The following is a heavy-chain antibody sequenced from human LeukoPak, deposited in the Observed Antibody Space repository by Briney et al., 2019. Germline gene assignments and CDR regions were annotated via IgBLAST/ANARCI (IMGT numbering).Heavy chain of an antibody. J-gene: IGHJ5*01. CDR2: INPHGGVT. D-gene: IGHD3-16*01. Sequence: ASVKVSCKASGYTFTDYYIHWVRQAPGQGLEWMASINPHGGVTNSAQEFQGRVTVTRDASVSTAYLELSGLRSDDTAVYYCARERTPIALKIMIIFDSWGQGTLITVSS. V-gene: IGHV1-2*02. CDR1: GYTFTDYY. CDR3: ARERTPIALKIMIIFDS.